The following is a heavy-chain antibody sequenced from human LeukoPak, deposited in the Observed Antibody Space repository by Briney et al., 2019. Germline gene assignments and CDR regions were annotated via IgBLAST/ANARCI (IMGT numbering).Heavy chain of an antibody. J-gene: IGHJ4*02. Sequence: GESLKISCKASGYTFSIYRIGWVRQMPGKGLEWMGIIYPADSDTRYSPSFQGQVTISADKSINTAYLQWSSLKASDTALYYCARHVQGYSVDYWGQGTLVTVSS. CDR2: IYPADSDT. D-gene: IGHD5-12*01. CDR3: ARHVQGYSVDY. CDR1: GYTFSIYR. V-gene: IGHV5-51*01.